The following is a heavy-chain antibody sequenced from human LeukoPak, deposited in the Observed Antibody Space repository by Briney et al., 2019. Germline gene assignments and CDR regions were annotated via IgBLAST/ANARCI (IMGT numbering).Heavy chain of an antibody. CDR3: ARGGNRFGGFYFDY. Sequence: PSETLSLTCTVAADSLSSGGHYWAWIRQFPGKGLESIGFIHHSGRSRHNPSLKDRVAISVDTSRKQFALKLSSVTAAVTAMYYCARGGNRFGGFYFDYWGQGIQVIVSS. J-gene: IGHJ4*02. D-gene: IGHD3-10*01. V-gene: IGHV4-31*03. CDR2: IHHSGRS. CDR1: ADSLSSGGHY.